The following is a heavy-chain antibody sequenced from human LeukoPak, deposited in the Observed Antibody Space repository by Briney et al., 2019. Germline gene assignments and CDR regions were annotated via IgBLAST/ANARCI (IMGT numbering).Heavy chain of an antibody. V-gene: IGHV3-7*01. J-gene: IGHJ4*02. CDR2: IRQDGRDM. D-gene: IGHD3-10*01. CDR1: GFTFSSYS. CDR3: ATDGLARGVFDY. Sequence: GGSLRLSCAASGFTFSSYSMNWVRQAPGKGLEWVANIRQDGRDMHYGDSVKGRYTISRDNAKNSLYLQINSLRVEDTALYYCATDGLARGVFDYWGQGTPVTVSP.